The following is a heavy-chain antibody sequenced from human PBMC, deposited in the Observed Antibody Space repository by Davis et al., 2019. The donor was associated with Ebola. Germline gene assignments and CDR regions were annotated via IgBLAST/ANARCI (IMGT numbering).Heavy chain of an antibody. V-gene: IGHV3-7*03. CDR2: IKEDGSEK. Sequence: GESLKISCAASGFTFRSYWMSWVRQAPGKGLEWVAKIKEDGSEKLEVDSVKGRFTISRDNAKGSLYLQMNSLRAEDTAVYYCARGSRNMDVWGQGTTVTVSS. CDR1: GFTFRSYW. J-gene: IGHJ6*02. CDR3: ARGSRNMDV.